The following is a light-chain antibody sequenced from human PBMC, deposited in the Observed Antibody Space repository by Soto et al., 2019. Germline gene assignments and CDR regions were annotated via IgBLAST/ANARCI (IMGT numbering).Light chain of an antibody. Sequence: QSALTQPASVSGSPGQSITISCTGTSSDVGIYNHVSWYQQHPGKAPKLIIYEVSNRPSGVSNRFSGSKSGNTASLTISGLQAEDEADYYCSSYTASTKVFGGGTKLTVL. CDR3: SSYTASTKV. CDR2: EVS. CDR1: SSDVGIYNH. J-gene: IGLJ2*01. V-gene: IGLV2-14*01.